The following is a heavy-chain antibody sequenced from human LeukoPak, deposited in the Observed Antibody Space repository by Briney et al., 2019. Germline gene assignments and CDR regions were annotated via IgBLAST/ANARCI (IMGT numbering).Heavy chain of an antibody. Sequence: GGSLRLSCAASGFTFSSYWMHWVRQAPGKGLVWVSRINSDGSSTSYAGSVKGRFTISRDNAKNTLYLRMNSLRAEDTAVYYCARDLRNYYGSGSYEDYWGQGTLVTVSS. V-gene: IGHV3-74*01. CDR1: GFTFSSYW. J-gene: IGHJ4*02. CDR2: INSDGSST. CDR3: ARDLRNYYGSGSYEDY. D-gene: IGHD3-10*01.